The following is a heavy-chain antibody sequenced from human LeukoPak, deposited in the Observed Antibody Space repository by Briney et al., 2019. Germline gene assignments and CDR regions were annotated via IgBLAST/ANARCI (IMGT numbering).Heavy chain of an antibody. D-gene: IGHD1-7*01. CDR3: AKLTGTTESIDY. J-gene: IGHJ4*02. Sequence: GVSLRLSCAASGFTFSSYAMSWVRQGPGKGLEWVSAISDSGGSTYYADSVKGRFTISRDNSKNTLYLQMNSLRAEDTAVYYCAKLTGTTESIDYWGQGTLVTVSS. CDR2: ISDSGGST. V-gene: IGHV3-23*01. CDR1: GFTFSSYA.